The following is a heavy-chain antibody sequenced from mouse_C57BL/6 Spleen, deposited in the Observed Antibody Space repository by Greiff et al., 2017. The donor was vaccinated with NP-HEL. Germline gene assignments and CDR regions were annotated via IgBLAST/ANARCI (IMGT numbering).Heavy chain of an antibody. Sequence: VQLQQPGAELVRPGSSVKLSCKASGYTFTSYWMDWVKQRPGQGLEWIGNIYPSDSETHYNQKFKDKATLTVDKSSSTAYMQLSSLTSEDSAVYYCARGGDGPGDYWGQGTTLTVSS. CDR1: GYTFTSYW. CDR2: IYPSDSET. V-gene: IGHV1-61*01. J-gene: IGHJ2*01. D-gene: IGHD3-1*01. CDR3: ARGGDGPGDY.